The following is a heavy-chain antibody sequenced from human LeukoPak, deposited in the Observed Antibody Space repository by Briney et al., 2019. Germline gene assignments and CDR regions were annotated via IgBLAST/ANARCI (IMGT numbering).Heavy chain of an antibody. CDR1: GNTFTSYD. V-gene: IGHV1-8*03. CDR2: MNPNSGNT. Sequence: VASVKVSCKASGNTFTSYDINWVRQATGQGLEWMGWMNPNSGNTGYAQKFQGRVTITRNTSISTAYMELSSLRSEDTAVYYCAREGTYSSGSPGSYFDYWGQGTLVTVSS. D-gene: IGHD1-26*01. J-gene: IGHJ4*02. CDR3: AREGTYSSGSPGSYFDY.